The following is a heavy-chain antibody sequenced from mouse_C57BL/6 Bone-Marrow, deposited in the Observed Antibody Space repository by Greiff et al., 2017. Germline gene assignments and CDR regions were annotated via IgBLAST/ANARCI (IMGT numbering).Heavy chain of an antibody. CDR1: GYTFTSYW. Sequence: QVQLQQPGAELVKPGASVKVSCKASGYTFTSYWMHWVKQRPGQGLEWIGRIHPSDSDTNYNQKFKGKATLTVDKSSSTAYMQLSSLSSEDSAVYYCAKHPHYYGSYYFDYWGQGTTLTVSS. J-gene: IGHJ2*01. CDR2: IHPSDSDT. CDR3: AKHPHYYGSYYFDY. D-gene: IGHD1-1*01. V-gene: IGHV1-74*01.